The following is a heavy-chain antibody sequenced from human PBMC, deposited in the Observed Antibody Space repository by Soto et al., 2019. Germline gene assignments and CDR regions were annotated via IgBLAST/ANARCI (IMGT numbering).Heavy chain of an antibody. CDR2: IDYNGDS. Sequence: QLQLQESGPGLVKPSETLSLSCTVSGGSISSRSYYWDWIRQPPGKGLEWIGSIDYNGDSYHNPSLNSRVTMPVDTSKNQFSLKVMSVTAADTAVYFCARRGGTGSIFYWGQGTLVTV. CDR3: ARRGGTGSIFY. J-gene: IGHJ4*02. V-gene: IGHV4-39*01. D-gene: IGHD1-1*01. CDR1: GGSISSRSYY.